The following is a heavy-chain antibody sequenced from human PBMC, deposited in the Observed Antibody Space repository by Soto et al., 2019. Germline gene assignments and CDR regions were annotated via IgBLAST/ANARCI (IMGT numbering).Heavy chain of an antibody. CDR2: ISSNSATI. V-gene: IGHV3-9*02. CDR3: VKDMKWGGMTTIHYFDS. Sequence: EVQLVESGGGLVQPGRSLRLSCVASGFIADDYAMHWVRQAPGKGLEWGSGISSNSATINYADSVKGRFTISRDNAKNSLFLQMNSLRPEDTAFYYCVKDMKWGGMTTIHYFDSWGQGTLVTVSS. J-gene: IGHJ4*02. CDR1: GFIADDYA. D-gene: IGHD4-17*01.